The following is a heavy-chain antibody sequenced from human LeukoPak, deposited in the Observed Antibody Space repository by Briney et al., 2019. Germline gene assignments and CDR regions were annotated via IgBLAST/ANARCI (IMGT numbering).Heavy chain of an antibody. D-gene: IGHD3-16*01. CDR2: ISSDGTNI. CDR1: GFSFRSSW. V-gene: IGHV3-74*01. Sequence: PGGSLTLSCAASGFSFRSSWMHWVRQAPGRGPVWVSRISSDGTNIRYADSVRGRFTVSRDNAKNTLYLQMNSLRVEDSAVYYCARDWGGSGLTSHDYWGQGTLVTVSS. J-gene: IGHJ4*02. CDR3: ARDWGGSGLTSHDY.